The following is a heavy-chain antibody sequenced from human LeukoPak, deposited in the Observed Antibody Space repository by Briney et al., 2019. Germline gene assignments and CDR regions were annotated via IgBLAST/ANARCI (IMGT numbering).Heavy chain of an antibody. CDR1: GFTFSSYG. J-gene: IGHJ4*02. Sequence: PGGSLRLSCAASGFTFSSYGMSWVRQAPGKGLEWVSAISGSGGSTYYADSVKGRFTISRDNSKNTLYLQMNSLRAEDTAVYDCVRGAYSSSWLNFDYWGQGTLVTVSS. D-gene: IGHD6-13*01. CDR2: ISGSGGST. CDR3: VRGAYSSSWLNFDY. V-gene: IGHV3-23*01.